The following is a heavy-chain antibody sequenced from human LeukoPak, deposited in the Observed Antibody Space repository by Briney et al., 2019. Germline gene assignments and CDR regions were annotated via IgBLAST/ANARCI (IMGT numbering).Heavy chain of an antibody. V-gene: IGHV4-30-4*01. D-gene: IGHD1-26*01. CDR3: VRRMVGAIRPFDY. J-gene: IGHJ4*02. CDR2: MYYSGST. CDR1: GGSISSGDYY. Sequence: SETLSLTCTVSGGSISSGDYYWSWIRQPPGKGLERIGYMYYSGSTYYNPSLKSRVTISVDTSKNQFSLKLSSVTAADTAVYYCVRRMVGAIRPFDYWGQGTLVTVSS.